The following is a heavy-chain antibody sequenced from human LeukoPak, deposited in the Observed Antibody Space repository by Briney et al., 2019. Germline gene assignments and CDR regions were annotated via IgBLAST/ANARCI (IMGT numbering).Heavy chain of an antibody. CDR1: GYTFTGYY. V-gene: IGHV1-8*03. Sequence: ASVKVSCKASGYTFTGYYMHWVRQAPGQGLEWMGWVNPDSGHTGYAQKFQGRVTITRNTSIRTAYMELGSLTSDDTAVYYCETRDGDAFDLWGQGTLVTVSS. D-gene: IGHD5-24*01. J-gene: IGHJ3*01. CDR3: ETRDGDAFDL. CDR2: VNPDSGHT.